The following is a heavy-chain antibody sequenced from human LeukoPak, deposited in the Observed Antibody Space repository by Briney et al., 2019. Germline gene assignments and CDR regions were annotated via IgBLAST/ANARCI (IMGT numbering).Heavy chain of an antibody. D-gene: IGHD3-10*01. CDR3: AVEWSGEVGY. Sequence: SVKVSCKASGGTYSSYAISWVRQAPGQGLEWMGGIIPIFGTANYAQKFQGRVTITTDESTSTAYMELSSLRSEDTAVYYCAVEWSGEVGYWGQGTLVTVSS. CDR1: GGTYSSYA. V-gene: IGHV1-69*05. J-gene: IGHJ4*02. CDR2: IIPIFGTA.